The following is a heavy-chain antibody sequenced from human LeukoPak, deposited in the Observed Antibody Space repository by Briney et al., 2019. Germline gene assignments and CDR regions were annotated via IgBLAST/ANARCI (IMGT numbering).Heavy chain of an antibody. V-gene: IGHV1-2*02. D-gene: IGHD6-13*01. CDR2: INPNSGGT. J-gene: IGHJ4*02. Sequence: ASVKVSCKASGYTFTGYYMHWVRQAPGQGLEWMGWINPNSGGTNYAQKFQGRVTMTRNTSISTAYMELSSLRSEDTAVYYCARGSIAAVGYWGQGTLVTVSS. CDR3: ARGSIAAVGY. CDR1: GYTFTGYY.